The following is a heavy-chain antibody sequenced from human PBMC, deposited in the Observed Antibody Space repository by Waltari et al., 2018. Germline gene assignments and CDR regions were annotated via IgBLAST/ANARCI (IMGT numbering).Heavy chain of an antibody. CDR1: GFTFSSYA. V-gene: IGHV3-23*01. CDR3: AKVLAVYYYYGMDV. Sequence: EVQLLESGGGLVQPGGSLRLSCAASGFTFSSYAMSWVRPAPGKGLEWVSAISGSGGSTYYADSVKGRFTISRDNSKNTLYLQMNSLRAEDTAVYYCAKVLAVYYYYGMDVWGQGTTVTVSS. J-gene: IGHJ6*02. CDR2: ISGSGGST.